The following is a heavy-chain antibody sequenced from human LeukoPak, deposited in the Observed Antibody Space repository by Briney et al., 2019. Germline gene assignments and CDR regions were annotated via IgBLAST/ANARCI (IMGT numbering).Heavy chain of an antibody. CDR2: IIPIFGTA. J-gene: IGHJ3*02. CDR3: ARSPFSGDDDAFDI. CDR1: GGTFSSYA. V-gene: IGHV1-69*13. D-gene: IGHD5-12*01. Sequence: GASVKVSCKASGGTFSSYAISWVRQAPGQGLEWMGGIIPIFGTANYAQKFQGRVTITADESTSTAYMELSSLRSEDTAVYYCARSPFSGDDDAFDIWGQGTMVTVSS.